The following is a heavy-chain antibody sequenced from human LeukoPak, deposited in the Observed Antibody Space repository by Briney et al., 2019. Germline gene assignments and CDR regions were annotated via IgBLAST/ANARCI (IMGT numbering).Heavy chain of an antibody. J-gene: IGHJ4*02. Sequence: PGGSLRLSCAASVFTFSSYEMNWVRQAPWKGLECVSYISSRCSTIYYADSLKGRFTISRDNAKNSLYLQMNSLTAEDTAVYYGAREHREIVGATIVDYWGQGTLVTVSS. V-gene: IGHV3-48*03. CDR3: AREHREIVGATIVDY. D-gene: IGHD1-26*01. CDR1: VFTFSSYE. CDR2: ISSRCSTI.